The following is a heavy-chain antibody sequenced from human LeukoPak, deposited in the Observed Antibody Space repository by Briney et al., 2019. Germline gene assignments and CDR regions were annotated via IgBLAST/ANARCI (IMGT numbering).Heavy chain of an antibody. CDR1: GFTFDDYA. CDR3: AKDINYDSSGGYFDY. D-gene: IGHD3-22*01. Sequence: GRSLRLSCAASGFTFDDYAMHWVRHAPGKGLEWVSGISWNSGSIGYADSVKGRFTISRDNAKISLYLQMNSLRAEDMALYYCAKDINYDSSGGYFDYWGQGTLVTVSS. V-gene: IGHV3-9*03. J-gene: IGHJ4*02. CDR2: ISWNSGSI.